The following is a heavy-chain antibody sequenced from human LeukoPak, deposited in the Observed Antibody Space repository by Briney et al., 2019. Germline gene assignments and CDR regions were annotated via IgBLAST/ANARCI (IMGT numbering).Heavy chain of an antibody. J-gene: IGHJ4*02. V-gene: IGHV3-23*01. CDR3: AKTNVDIVATISYFDY. CDR2: ISGSGGST. D-gene: IGHD5-12*01. Sequence: GGSQRLSCAASGFTFSSYAMSWVRQAPGKGLEWVSAISGSGGSTYYADSVKGRFTISRDNSKNTLYLQMNSLRAEDTAVYYCAKTNVDIVATISYFDYWGQGTLVTVSS. CDR1: GFTFSSYA.